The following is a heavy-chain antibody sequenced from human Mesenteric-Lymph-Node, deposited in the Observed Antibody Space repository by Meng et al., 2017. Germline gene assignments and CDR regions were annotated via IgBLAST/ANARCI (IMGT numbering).Heavy chain of an antibody. CDR3: ARDRGLDYYDPSRKGYFQH. V-gene: IGHV1-18*01. J-gene: IGHJ1*01. CDR2: ISAYNGNT. D-gene: IGHD3-22*01. Sequence: QVQLVQSGADVKKHGASVKVSCKASGYTFTTYGITWVRQAPGQGLEWMGWISAYNGNTNYAQNLQGRVTMTTDTSTSTAFMELRSLTSDDTAVYYCARDRGLDYYDPSRKGYFQHWGQGTLVTVSS. CDR1: GYTFTTYG.